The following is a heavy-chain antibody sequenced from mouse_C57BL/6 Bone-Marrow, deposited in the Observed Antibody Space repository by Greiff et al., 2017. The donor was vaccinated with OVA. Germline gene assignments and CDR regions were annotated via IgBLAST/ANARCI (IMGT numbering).Heavy chain of an antibody. CDR1: GYTFTSYW. J-gene: IGHJ2*01. CDR3: AIEEYYYGSSS. Sequence: VQLQQSGAELVKPGASVKVSCKASGYTFTSYWMHWVKQRPGQGLAWLGRIHPSDSDTNYNQKFKGKATLTVDKSSSTAYMQLSSLTSEDSAVYYCAIEEYYYGSSSWGQGTTLTVSS. D-gene: IGHD1-1*01. V-gene: IGHV1-74*01. CDR2: IHPSDSDT.